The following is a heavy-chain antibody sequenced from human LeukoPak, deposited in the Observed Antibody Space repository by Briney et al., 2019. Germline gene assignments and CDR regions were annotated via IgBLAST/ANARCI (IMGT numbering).Heavy chain of an antibody. Sequence: GGSLRLSCAASGFALSSYAMTWVRQAPGKGLEWVSSISSDGATTYPAASVKGRSTFSRDNAKNTVYLKINSLRAEDTALYYCACRFRPLNSATWLLSFDSWGPGTLVTVSS. J-gene: IGHJ4*02. CDR3: ACRFRPLNSATWLLSFDS. CDR1: GFALSSYA. V-gene: IGHV3-23*01. CDR2: ISSDGATT. D-gene: IGHD3-9*01.